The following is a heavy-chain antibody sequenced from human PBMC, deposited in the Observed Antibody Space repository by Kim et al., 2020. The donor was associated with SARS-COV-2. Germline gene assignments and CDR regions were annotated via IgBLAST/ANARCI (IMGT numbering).Heavy chain of an antibody. CDR1: GFTFSSYS. CDR3: ARDGPDYGDYLYYYYGMDV. V-gene: IGHV3-48*04. Sequence: GGSLRLSCAASGFTFSSYSMNWVRQAPGKGLEWVSYISSSSSTIYYADSVKGRFTISRDNAKNSLYLQMNSLRAEDTAVYYCARDGPDYGDYLYYYYGMDVWGQGTTVTVSS. CDR2: ISSSSSTI. D-gene: IGHD4-17*01. J-gene: IGHJ6*02.